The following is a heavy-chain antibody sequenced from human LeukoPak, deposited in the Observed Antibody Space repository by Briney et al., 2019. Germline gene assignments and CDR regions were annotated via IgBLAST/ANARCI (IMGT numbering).Heavy chain of an antibody. CDR3: ARSGYCSSTSCYAVDYFDY. J-gene: IGHJ4*02. CDR2: IYYSGST. Sequence: SETLSLTCTVSGGSISSYYWSWIRQPPGKGLEWIGYIYYSGSTNYNPSLKSRVTISVDTSKNQFSLKLSSVTAADTAVYYCARSGYCSSTSCYAVDYFDYWGQGTLVTVSS. D-gene: IGHD2-2*01. CDR1: GGSISSYY. V-gene: IGHV4-59*08.